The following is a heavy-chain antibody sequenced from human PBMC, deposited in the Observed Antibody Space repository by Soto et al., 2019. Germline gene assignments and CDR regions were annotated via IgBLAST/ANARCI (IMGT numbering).Heavy chain of an antibody. CDR2: ISWDGGST. CDR3: AKDIAVGYYYYGMDV. CDR1: GFTFDDYT. Sequence: GGSLRLSCAASGFTFDDYTMHWVRQAPGKGLEWVSLISWDGGSTYYADSVKGRFTISRDNSKNSLYLQMNSLRTEDTALYYCAKDIAVGYYYYGMDVWGQGTTVTVSS. D-gene: IGHD6-19*01. V-gene: IGHV3-43*01. J-gene: IGHJ6*02.